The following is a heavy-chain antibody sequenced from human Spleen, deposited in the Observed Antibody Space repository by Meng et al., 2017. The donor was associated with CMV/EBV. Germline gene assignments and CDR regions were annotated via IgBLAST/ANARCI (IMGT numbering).Heavy chain of an antibody. CDR1: GASISTSSYY. Sequence: GSLRLSGTVSGASISTSSYYWGWIRMPPGKGLEWIGSVYYSGTTYYNPSLRSRVTISSDTSKNQFSLKLTSVTAADTAVYYCVRDPELLVPAAATYYYYYGMDVWGQGTTVTVSS. CDR3: VRDPELLVPAAATYYYYYGMDV. V-gene: IGHV4-39*07. CDR2: VYYSGTT. D-gene: IGHD2-2*01. J-gene: IGHJ6*02.